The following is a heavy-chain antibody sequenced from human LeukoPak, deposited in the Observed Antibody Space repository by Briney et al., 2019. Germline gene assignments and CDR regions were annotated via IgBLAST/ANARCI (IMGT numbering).Heavy chain of an antibody. CDR2: INTKGET. V-gene: IGHV4-4*09. CDR3: ATSNDAKIAPFDH. CDR1: GVSMSAYQ. J-gene: IGHJ4*02. D-gene: IGHD2-21*01. Sequence: SETLSLTCTVSGVSMSAYQRSWVRQSPEKGLEWIGCINTKGETSYNPSLKSRVTTSVDTSKSQFSLRLTSVTAADTAVYYCATSNDAKIAPFDHWGQGAPVTVSS.